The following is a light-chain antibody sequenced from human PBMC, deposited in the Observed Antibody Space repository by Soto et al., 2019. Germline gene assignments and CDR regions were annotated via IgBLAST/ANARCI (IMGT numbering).Light chain of an antibody. J-gene: IGKJ4*01. V-gene: IGKV3-15*01. CDR2: AVS. CDR3: QQYHTWPVT. Sequence: IVMTQSPATLSVAPRGRVTFSCRASQGISKKVAWYQHKPGQAPRLLISAVSTGATGVPARFSGSGSGTEFTLTINSLQSEDCATYYCQQYHTWPVTFGGGTKVDIK. CDR1: QGISKK.